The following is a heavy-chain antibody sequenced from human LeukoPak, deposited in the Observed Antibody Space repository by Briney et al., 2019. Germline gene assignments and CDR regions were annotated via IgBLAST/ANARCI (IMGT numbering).Heavy chain of an antibody. CDR1: GFTFSSYA. D-gene: IGHD6-19*01. J-gene: IGHJ4*02. Sequence: PGGSLRLSCAASGFTFSSYAMSWVRQAPGKGLEWVSAISGSGGSTYYADPVKGRFTISRDNSKNTLYLQMNSLRAEDTAVYYCAKVPSSGWYALGYWGQGTLVTVSS. CDR3: AKVPSSGWYALGY. CDR2: ISGSGGST. V-gene: IGHV3-23*01.